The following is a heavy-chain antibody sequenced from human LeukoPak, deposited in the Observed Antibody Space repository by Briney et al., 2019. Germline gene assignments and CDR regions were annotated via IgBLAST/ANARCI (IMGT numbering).Heavy chain of an antibody. CDR1: GGSISSSTYY. Sequence: PSETLSLTCTVSGGSISSSTYYWGWIRQPPGKGLEWIGSIFYPGSTYYNPSLKSRVTISVDTSENQLSLKLDSVTAADTAFYYCATEPDTTSSGTYFDYWGQGTLVTVSS. D-gene: IGHD6-6*01. J-gene: IGHJ4*02. CDR2: IFYPGST. CDR3: ATEPDTTSSGTYFDY. V-gene: IGHV4-39*07.